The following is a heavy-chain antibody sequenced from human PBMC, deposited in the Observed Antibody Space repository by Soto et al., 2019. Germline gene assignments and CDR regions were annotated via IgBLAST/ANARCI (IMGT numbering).Heavy chain of an antibody. CDR1: SGSISSGSYY. CDR3: ARQTDSYYTFDAFDI. CDR2: IYYSGST. J-gene: IGHJ3*02. D-gene: IGHD3-22*01. Sequence: QLQLQESGPGLVKPSETLSLTCTVSSGSISSGSYYWDWIRQPPGKGLEWIGNIYYSGSTNYNPSLESRVTISVVTSKNQFSLKLSSVTAADTAVSYCARQTDSYYTFDAFDIWGQGTMVTVSS. V-gene: IGHV4-39*01.